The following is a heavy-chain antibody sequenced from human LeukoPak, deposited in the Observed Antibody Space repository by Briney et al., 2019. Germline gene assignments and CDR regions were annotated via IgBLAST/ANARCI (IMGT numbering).Heavy chain of an antibody. V-gene: IGHV4-4*07. CDR1: GGSVSSYC. D-gene: IGHD6-6*01. CDR2: ICSSGST. CDR3: ARGDSEYSSSSSYSY. Sequence: SETLSLTCTVSGGSVSSYCWIWIRQPAGKGLEWIGRICSSGSTIYNPSLKSRVTMSLDMSNNHFSLELTSVTAADTAVYYCARGDSEYSSSSSYSYWGQGTLVTVSS. J-gene: IGHJ4*02.